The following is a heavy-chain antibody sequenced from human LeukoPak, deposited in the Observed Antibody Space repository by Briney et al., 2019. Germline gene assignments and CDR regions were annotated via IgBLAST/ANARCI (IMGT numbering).Heavy chain of an antibody. V-gene: IGHV3-48*01. CDR1: GFTFSTYA. J-gene: IGHJ6*04. D-gene: IGHD3-22*01. CDR2: ISGSSSSI. CDR3: AGDGHYYDSSGKESYSYGMDV. Sequence: GGSLRLSCAASGFTFSTYAINWVRQAPGKGLEWVSYISGSSSSIYYADPVKGRFTISRDNAKNSLYLQMISLRAEDTAVYYCAGDGHYYDSSGKESYSYGMDVWGKGATVTV.